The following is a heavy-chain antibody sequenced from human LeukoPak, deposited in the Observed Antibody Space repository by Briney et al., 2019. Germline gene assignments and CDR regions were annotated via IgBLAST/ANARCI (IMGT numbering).Heavy chain of an antibody. D-gene: IGHD6-13*01. CDR1: GGSISSHY. V-gene: IGHV4-59*11. Sequence: SETLSLTCTVSGGSISSHYWSWIRQPPGKGLEWIGYIYYSGSTNYNPSLKSRVTISVDTSKNQFSLKLSSVTAADTAVYYCARDVAAAGTNWFDPWGQGTLVTVSS. CDR3: ARDVAAAGTNWFDP. CDR2: IYYSGST. J-gene: IGHJ5*02.